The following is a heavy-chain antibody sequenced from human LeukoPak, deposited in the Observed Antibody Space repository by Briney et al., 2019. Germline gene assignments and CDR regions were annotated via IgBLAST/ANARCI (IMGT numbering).Heavy chain of an antibody. D-gene: IGHD3-22*01. CDR3: ARLYQHDSSTYRPVDY. CDR2: IKQDGSET. V-gene: IGHV3-7*01. Sequence: GGSLRLSCATSGFIFSNYWMSWVRQGPGKGLERVANIKQDGSETYYVDSVKGRFTISRDDAKNSLYLQMNSLRAEDTAVYYCARLYQHDSSTYRPVDYWGQGTLVSVSS. J-gene: IGHJ4*02. CDR1: GFIFSNYW.